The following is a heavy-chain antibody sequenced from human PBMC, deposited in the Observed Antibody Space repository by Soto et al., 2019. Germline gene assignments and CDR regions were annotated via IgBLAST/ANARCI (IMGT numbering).Heavy chain of an antibody. D-gene: IGHD2-15*01. J-gene: IGHJ6*02. Sequence: QVQLVESGGGVVQPGRSLRLSCAASGFIFSSYAMHWVRQAPGKGLEWVAVISYDGSNKYYADSVKGRFTISRNNSNNTLYLQMNSLGAEDTAVYYCAKAGLLHGRDVWGQGTTVTVSS. CDR1: GFIFSSYA. V-gene: IGHV3-30-3*01. CDR2: ISYDGSNK. CDR3: AKAGLLHGRDV.